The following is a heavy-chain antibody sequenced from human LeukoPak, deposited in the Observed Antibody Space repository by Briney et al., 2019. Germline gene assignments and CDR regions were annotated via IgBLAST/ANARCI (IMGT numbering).Heavy chain of an antibody. D-gene: IGHD3-22*01. CDR1: GYGFTRYW. CDR2: VYPGESDT. V-gene: IGHV5-51*01. Sequence: VSMQFSCHGSGYGFTRYWIGWVRHMPAKGREWMGMVYPGESDTRYSPSLQGQVTISADKSISTAYLKLSSLKASDTAMYYCARHSTSHYYDSSGYYYYWGQGTLVTVS. CDR3: ARHSTSHYYDSSGYYYY. J-gene: IGHJ4*02.